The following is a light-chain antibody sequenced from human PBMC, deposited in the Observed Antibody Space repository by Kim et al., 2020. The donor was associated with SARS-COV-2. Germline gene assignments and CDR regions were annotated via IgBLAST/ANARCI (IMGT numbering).Light chain of an antibody. V-gene: IGLV3-21*04. Sequence: VAVSPGKTAMIACGGNNIGSKSVQRYPQKPGQAPVLVIYYDSDRTSGIPERFSSSNSGSTATLTSSRVEAGDEADYYCQVWDSGVVFGGGTQLTVL. CDR1: NIGSKS. CDR3: QVWDSGVV. J-gene: IGLJ2*01. CDR2: YDS.